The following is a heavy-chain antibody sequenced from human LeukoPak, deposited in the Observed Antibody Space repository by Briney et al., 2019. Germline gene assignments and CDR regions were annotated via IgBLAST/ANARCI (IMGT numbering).Heavy chain of an antibody. CDR2: ISSSGGST. D-gene: IGHD3-9*01. CDR3: AKRNYDILTAAYYFDY. J-gene: IGHJ4*02. V-gene: IGHV3-23*01. Sequence: GGSLRLSCAASGLTFSSYAMSWVRQAPGKGLEWVSAISSSGGSTYYADSVKGRFTISRDNSKNTLYLQMNSLRAEDTAVYYCAKRNYDILTAAYYFDYWGQGTLVTVSS. CDR1: GLTFSSYA.